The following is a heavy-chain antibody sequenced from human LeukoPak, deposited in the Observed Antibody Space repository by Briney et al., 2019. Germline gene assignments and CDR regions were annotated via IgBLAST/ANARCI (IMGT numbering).Heavy chain of an antibody. V-gene: IGHV4-59*11. CDR1: GGSISSHY. D-gene: IGHD3-22*01. J-gene: IGHJ3*02. CDR2: IYYSGST. Sequence: SETLSLTCTVSGGSISSHYWSWIRQPPGKGLEWIGYIYYSGSTNYNPSLKSRVTISVDTSKNQFSLKLSSVTAADTAVYYCARENTNYDSSGDDAFDIWGQGTMVTVSS. CDR3: ARENTNYDSSGDDAFDI.